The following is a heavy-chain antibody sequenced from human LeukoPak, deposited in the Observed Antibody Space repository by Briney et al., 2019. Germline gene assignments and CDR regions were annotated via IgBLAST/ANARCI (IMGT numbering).Heavy chain of an antibody. V-gene: IGHV3-74*01. CDR2: ISHDGII. CDR1: GFTFSSYV. CDR3: ARGRPHGNDY. D-gene: IGHD4-23*01. J-gene: IGHJ4*02. Sequence: GGSLRLSCETAGFTFSSYVMHWVRRTPGKGLVWVSRISHDGIISYADSVKGRFTISRDNAKNTLYLQMNSLRVEDTAVYYCARGRPHGNDYWGQGTLVTVSS.